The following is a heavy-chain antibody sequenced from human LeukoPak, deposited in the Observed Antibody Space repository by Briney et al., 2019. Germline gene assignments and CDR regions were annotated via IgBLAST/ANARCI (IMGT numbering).Heavy chain of an antibody. CDR3: ARDSPSIYYYYNMDV. CDR1: GFSFSSYW. CDR2: IKQDGSEK. D-gene: IGHD2-21*01. J-gene: IGHJ6*02. Sequence: GGSLRLSCSGSGFSFSSYWMSWVRQAPGKGLEWVANIKQDGSEKYYVDSVKGRFTISRDNAKKLLFLQLNTLSAGDTAVYYCARDSPSIYYYYNMDVWGQGTTVTVSS. V-gene: IGHV3-7*03.